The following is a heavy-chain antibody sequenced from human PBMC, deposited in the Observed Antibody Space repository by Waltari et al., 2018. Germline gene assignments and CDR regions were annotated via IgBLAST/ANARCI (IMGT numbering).Heavy chain of an antibody. J-gene: IGHJ4*02. Sequence: QVQLVQSGAEVQKPGASVKVSCKASGYTFSGHDINWVRQAPVQGLGWMGWIDPNNGGTTFAQNFQGRVTMARDTSISTSYMELSRLKSDDTAVYYCARSDDFWSGYPYYFDYWGQGALVTVSS. CDR3: ARSDDFWSGYPYYFDY. V-gene: IGHV1-2*02. CDR2: IDPNNGGT. CDR1: GYTFSGHD. D-gene: IGHD3-3*01.